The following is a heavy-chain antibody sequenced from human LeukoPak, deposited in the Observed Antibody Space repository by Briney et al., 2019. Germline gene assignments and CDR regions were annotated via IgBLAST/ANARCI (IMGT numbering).Heavy chain of an antibody. J-gene: IGHJ4*02. CDR2: ISSDGSST. CDR1: GFTFSSYW. V-gene: IGHV3-74*01. CDR3: ARDKVSNYVFDY. D-gene: IGHD4-11*01. Sequence: GGSLRLSCAASGFTFSSYWMHWVRQAPGKGLVWVSHISSDGSSTSYTDSVKGRFTISRDNAKNTLYLQMNRLRAEDTAVYYCARDKVSNYVFDYWGQGTLVTVSS.